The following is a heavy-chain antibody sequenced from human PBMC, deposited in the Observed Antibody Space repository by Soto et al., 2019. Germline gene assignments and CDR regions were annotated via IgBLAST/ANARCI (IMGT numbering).Heavy chain of an antibody. J-gene: IGHJ4*02. Sequence: QVQLVQSGAEVNKPGASVKVSCKASGYTFTTYTIHWVRQAPGQRLEWVGCINAGTGYTRYSQKFQGRVSINRDTSASTGFMDLSSLRSEDAAVYYCARDEPEVHDPLASWGQGTLVTVSS. CDR2: INAGTGYT. CDR3: ARDEPEVHDPLAS. D-gene: IGHD2-2*01. CDR1: GYTFTTYT. V-gene: IGHV1-3*01.